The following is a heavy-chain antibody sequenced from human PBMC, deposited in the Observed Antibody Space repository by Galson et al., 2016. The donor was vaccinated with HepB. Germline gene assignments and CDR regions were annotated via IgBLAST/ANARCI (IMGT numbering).Heavy chain of an antibody. CDR2: ISETSSHI. Sequence: SLRLSCAASSFTFSSFSMNWVRQAPGKGLEWVSYISETSSHIYYADSVRGRFTISRDNAKDSLFLQLNTLRAEDTALYYCARDVGRLARVSGMDLWGQGTTVTVSS. V-gene: IGHV3-21*05. D-gene: IGHD6-6*01. CDR1: SFTFSSFS. CDR3: ARDVGRLARVSGMDL. J-gene: IGHJ6*02.